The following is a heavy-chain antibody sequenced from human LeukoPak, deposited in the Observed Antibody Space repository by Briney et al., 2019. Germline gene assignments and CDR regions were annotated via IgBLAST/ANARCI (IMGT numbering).Heavy chain of an antibody. D-gene: IGHD2-2*01. CDR3: ARGRKHCSSTSCYPAVY. CDR2: INPSGGST. Sequence: GASVKVSCKASGYTFTSYYMHWVRQAAGQGLEWMGIINPSGGSTSYAQKFQGRVTMTRDVSTSTVYMELSSLRSEDTAVYYCARGRKHCSSTSCYPAVYWGQGTLVAVSS. V-gene: IGHV1-46*01. J-gene: IGHJ4*02. CDR1: GYTFTSYY.